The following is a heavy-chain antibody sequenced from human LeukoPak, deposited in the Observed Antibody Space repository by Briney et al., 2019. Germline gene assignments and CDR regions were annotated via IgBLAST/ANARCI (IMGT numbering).Heavy chain of an antibody. CDR1: GGSISSGSYY. CDR2: IYTSGST. D-gene: IGHD3-10*01. J-gene: IGHJ6*03. V-gene: IGHV4-61*02. CDR3: AREAYMVRGSSTDYYYYYMDV. Sequence: SETLSLTCIVSGGSISSGSYYWSWIRQPAGKGLEWIGRIYTSGSTNYNPSLKSRVTISVDTSKNQFSLKLTSVTAADTAMYYCAREAYMVRGSSTDYYYYYMDVWGKGTTVTVSS.